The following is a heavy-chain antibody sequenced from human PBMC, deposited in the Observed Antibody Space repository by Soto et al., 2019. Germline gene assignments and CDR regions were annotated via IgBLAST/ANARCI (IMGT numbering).Heavy chain of an antibody. J-gene: IGHJ6*02. V-gene: IGHV3-30*03. CDR3: ARVSAAAGPYYYYYGMDV. CDR1: GFTFSSYS. CDR2: ISYDGSDK. Sequence: GGSLRLSCAASGFTFSSYSMNWVRQAPGKGLEWVAVISYDGSDKYYADSVKGRFTISRDNSKNTLYLQMNSLRAEDTAVFYCARVSAAAGPYYYYYGMDVWGQGTTVTVSS. D-gene: IGHD6-13*01.